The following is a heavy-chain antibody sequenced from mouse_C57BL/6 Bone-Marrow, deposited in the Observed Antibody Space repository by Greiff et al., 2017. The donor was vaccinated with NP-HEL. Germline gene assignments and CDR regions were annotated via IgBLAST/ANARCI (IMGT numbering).Heavy chain of an antibody. J-gene: IGHJ2*01. Sequence: EVQVVESGGGLVQPGGSLKLSCAASGFTFSDYYMYWVRQTPEKRLEWVAYISNGGGSTYYPDTVKGRFTISRDNAKNTLYLQMSRLKSEDTAMYYCARANSYYFDYWGQGTTLTASS. CDR3: ARANSYYFDY. D-gene: IGHD4-1*01. CDR1: GFTFSDYY. CDR2: ISNGGGST. V-gene: IGHV5-12*01.